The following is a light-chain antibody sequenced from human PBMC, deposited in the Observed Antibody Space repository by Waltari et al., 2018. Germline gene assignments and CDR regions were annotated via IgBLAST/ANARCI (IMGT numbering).Light chain of an antibody. Sequence: DIVMTQSPESLAVSLGETATIKCKSSQSVLHSSHNKNYLSWDQQKPGHPPKLLIHWASVRESGVPDRVSGSGSGTDFTLTISGLRAEDVAVYYCQQYHITPTSFGQGTKLEI. V-gene: IGKV4-1*01. CDR1: QSVLHSSHNKNY. CDR3: QQYHITPTS. CDR2: WAS. J-gene: IGKJ2*03.